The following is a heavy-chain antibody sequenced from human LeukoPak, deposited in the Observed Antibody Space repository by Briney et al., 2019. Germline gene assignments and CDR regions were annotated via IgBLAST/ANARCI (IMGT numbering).Heavy chain of an antibody. Sequence: SETLSLTCTVSGGSISSYYWSWIRQPAGKGLEWIGRIYTSGSTNYNPSLKSRATMSVDTSKNQFSLKLSSVTAADTAVYYCARDYGSGSYYPYNWFDPWGQGTLVTVSS. D-gene: IGHD3-10*01. CDR2: IYTSGST. CDR1: GGSISSYY. CDR3: ARDYGSGSYYPYNWFDP. J-gene: IGHJ5*02. V-gene: IGHV4-4*07.